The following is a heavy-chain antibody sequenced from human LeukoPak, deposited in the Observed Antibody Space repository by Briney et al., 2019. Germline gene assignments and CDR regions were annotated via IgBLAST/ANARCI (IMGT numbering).Heavy chain of an antibody. J-gene: IGHJ4*02. Sequence: GGSLRLSCAASGFTFSSYAMSWVPQAPGKGLEWVLAISGSGGSTYYADSVKGRFTISRDNSKNTLYLQMNSLRAEDTAVYNCAKVTTYSYGSKDDDWGQGALVTVSS. D-gene: IGHD5-18*01. CDR2: ISGSGGST. CDR1: GFTFSSYA. CDR3: AKVTTYSYGSKDDD. V-gene: IGHV3-23*01.